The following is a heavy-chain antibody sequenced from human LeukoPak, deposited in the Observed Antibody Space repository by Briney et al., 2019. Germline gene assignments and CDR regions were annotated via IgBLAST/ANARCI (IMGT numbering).Heavy chain of an antibody. CDR3: AGLGGIVVPAAIAYYYYYGMDV. D-gene: IGHD2-2*02. Sequence: SETLSLTCAVYGGSFSGYYWSWIRQPPGKGLEWIGSIYYSGSTYYNPSLKSRVTISVDTSKNQFSLKLSSVTAADTAVYYCAGLGGIVVPAAIAYYYYYGMDVWAKGPRSPSP. J-gene: IGHJ6*02. CDR2: IYYSGST. V-gene: IGHV4-34*01. CDR1: GGSFSGYY.